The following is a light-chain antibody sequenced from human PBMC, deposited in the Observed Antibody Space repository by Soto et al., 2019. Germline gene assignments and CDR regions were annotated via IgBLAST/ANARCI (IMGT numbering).Light chain of an antibody. J-gene: IGLJ2*01. CDR2: DVS. CDR3: CSYAGRYIVV. Sequence: QSALTQPRSVSGSPGHSVAISCTGTSSDVGGYTYVAWYRQYPGKAPKLMLYDVSKRPSGVPDRFSGSKSGNTASLTISGLQAEYEADYYCCSYAGRYIVVFGGGTKLTVL. CDR1: SSDVGGYTY. V-gene: IGLV2-11*01.